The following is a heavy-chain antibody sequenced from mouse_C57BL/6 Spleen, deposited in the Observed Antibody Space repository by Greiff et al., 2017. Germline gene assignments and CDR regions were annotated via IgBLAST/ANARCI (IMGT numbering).Heavy chain of an antibody. CDR3: AREGDYAH. Sequence: EVQLQQSGPELVKPGASVKISCKASGYTFTDYYMNWVKQSHGKSLEWIGDINPNNGGTSYNQKFKGKATLTVDKSSSTAYMELRSLTSEDSAVYYCAREGDYAHWGQGTLVTVSA. D-gene: IGHD2-4*01. CDR1: GYTFTDYY. J-gene: IGHJ3*01. V-gene: IGHV1-26*01. CDR2: INPNNGGT.